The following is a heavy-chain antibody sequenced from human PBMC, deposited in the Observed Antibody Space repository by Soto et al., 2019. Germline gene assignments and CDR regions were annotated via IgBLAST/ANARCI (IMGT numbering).Heavy chain of an antibody. D-gene: IGHD6-19*01. V-gene: IGHV3-23*01. CDR3: AKDRSENFWVYYYAMDV. CDR2: ISVSSSGT. J-gene: IGHJ6*02. Sequence: GGSLRLSCEASGFHFGAYAMSLVRQSPGKGLEWVSGISVSSSGTYYTDSVKGRFTISRDNSKNTVYLQMNSLRGEDTAVYYCAKDRSENFWVYYYAMDVWGQGTPFTVSS. CDR1: GFHFGAYA.